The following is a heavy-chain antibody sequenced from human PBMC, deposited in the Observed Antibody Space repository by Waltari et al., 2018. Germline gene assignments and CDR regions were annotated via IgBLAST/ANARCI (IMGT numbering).Heavy chain of an antibody. Sequence: RADGQRLEWMGCINVGNGNTKDSEKFQGRVTMTRDTSASTAYMELSSLRSEETDVYYCARGPSSLHYFDYWGQGTLVTVSS. J-gene: IGHJ4*02. CDR3: ARGPSSLHYFDY. D-gene: IGHD2-2*01. CDR2: INVGNGNT. V-gene: IGHV1-3*01.